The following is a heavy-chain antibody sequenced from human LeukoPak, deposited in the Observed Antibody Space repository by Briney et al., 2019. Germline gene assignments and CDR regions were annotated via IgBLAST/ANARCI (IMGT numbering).Heavy chain of an antibody. CDR1: GYTFTSYY. D-gene: IGHD6-13*01. CDR2: INLSGGST. J-gene: IGHJ5*02. Sequence: ASVKVSCKASGYTFTSYYMHWVRQAPGQGLEWMGIINLSGGSTSYAQKFQGRVTMTRDTSTSTVYMELSSLRSEDTAVYYCARGAAAGSVAKNWFDPWGQGTLVTVSS. CDR3: ARGAAAGSVAKNWFDP. V-gene: IGHV1-46*01.